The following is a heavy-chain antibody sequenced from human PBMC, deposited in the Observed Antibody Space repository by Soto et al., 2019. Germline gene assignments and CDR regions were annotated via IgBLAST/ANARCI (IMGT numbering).Heavy chain of an antibody. CDR2: INAGNGNT. Sequence: GASVKVSCKASGYTFTSYAMHWVRQAPGQRLEWMGWINAGNGNTKYSQKFQGRVTITRDTSASTAYMELSSLRSEDTAVYYCARSRGSYRYTYANWFDPWGQGTLVTVSS. J-gene: IGHJ5*02. D-gene: IGHD3-16*02. V-gene: IGHV1-3*01. CDR1: GYTFTSYA. CDR3: ARSRGSYRYTYANWFDP.